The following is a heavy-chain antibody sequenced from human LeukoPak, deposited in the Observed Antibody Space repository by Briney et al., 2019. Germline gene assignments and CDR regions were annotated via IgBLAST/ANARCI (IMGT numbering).Heavy chain of an antibody. CDR3: AREIFGPEGNPDF. CDR1: GFAFNTYA. D-gene: IGHD3-3*01. V-gene: IGHV3-33*01. J-gene: IGHJ4*02. Sequence: PGRSLRLSCAASGFAFNTYAMHWVRQAPGQGLEWVALIWHDGSHKFYSNSVRGQFTISRDNSKNTVSLQMNNLRPEDTAVYYWAREIFGPEGNPDFWGQETLVTVSS. CDR2: IWHDGSHK.